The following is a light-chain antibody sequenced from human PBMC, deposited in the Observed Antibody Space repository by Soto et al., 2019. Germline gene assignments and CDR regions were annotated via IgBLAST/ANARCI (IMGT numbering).Light chain of an antibody. V-gene: IGLV2-14*01. CDR3: TSYTSIYTYV. Sequence: SALPQPASVSASPGQSITISCTGTSSDVGGYNYVAWYQQHPDKAPKLLIYDVTNRPSGVSIRFSGSKSGDTASLTISGLLPEDEADYYCTSYTSIYTYVFGTGTKVTVL. CDR1: SSDVGGYNY. CDR2: DVT. J-gene: IGLJ1*01.